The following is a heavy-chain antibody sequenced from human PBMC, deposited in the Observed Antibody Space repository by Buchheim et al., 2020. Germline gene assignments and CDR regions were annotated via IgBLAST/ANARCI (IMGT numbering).Heavy chain of an antibody. D-gene: IGHD6-13*01. J-gene: IGHJ4*02. Sequence: QVQLQESGPGLVKPSQTLSLTCTVSGGSISRGDYYWSWIRQPPGKGLEWIGYIYYSGSTYYNPSLKSRVTITVDTSKNQFSLKLSSVTAADTAVYYCARAISGGSSSWPQKEFDYWGQGTL. V-gene: IGHV4-30-4*01. CDR2: IYYSGST. CDR1: GGSISRGDYY. CDR3: ARAISGGSSSWPQKEFDY.